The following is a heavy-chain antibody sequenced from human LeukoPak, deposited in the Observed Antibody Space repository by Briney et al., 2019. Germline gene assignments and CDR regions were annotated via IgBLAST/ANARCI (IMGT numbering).Heavy chain of an antibody. V-gene: IGHV4-39*01. CDR3: ARQVTAAAAPPHGFDP. CDR1: GGSISSSSYY. J-gene: IGHJ5*02. D-gene: IGHD6-13*01. Sequence: PSETLSLTCTVSGGSISSSSYYWGWIRQPPGKGLEWIGSIYYSGSTYYNPSLKSRVTISVDTSKNQFSLKLSSVTAADTAVYYCARQVTAAAAPPHGFDPWGQGTLVTASS. CDR2: IYYSGST.